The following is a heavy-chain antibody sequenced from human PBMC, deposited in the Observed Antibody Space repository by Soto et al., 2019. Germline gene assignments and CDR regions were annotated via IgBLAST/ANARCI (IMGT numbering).Heavy chain of an antibody. J-gene: IGHJ6*02. V-gene: IGHV3-21*01. D-gene: IGHD3-16*01. CDR3: ARDSLGGGMDV. Sequence: EVHLVESGGGLVKPGGSLRLSCAASGFIFSNYSMNWVRQAPGKGLEWVSAISRTSIYIYYPDSLNGRFTVSRDNAKNSLYLQMNSLRDEDTAVYYCARDSLGGGMDVWGQGTTVTVSS. CDR1: GFIFSNYS. CDR2: ISRTSIYI.